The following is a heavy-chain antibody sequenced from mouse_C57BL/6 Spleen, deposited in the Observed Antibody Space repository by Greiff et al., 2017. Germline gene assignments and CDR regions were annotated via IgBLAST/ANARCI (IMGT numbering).Heavy chain of an antibody. V-gene: IGHV5-9-1*02. J-gene: IGHJ3*01. CDR3: TREGGYYDWFAY. CDR2: ISRGGDCI. Sequence: EVKVVESGEGLVKPGGSLKLSCAASGFTFSSYAMSWVRQTPEKRLEWVAYISRGGDCIYYADTVKGRCTISRDNARNSLYLQMSSLKSEDTDMYYCTREGGYYDWFAYWGQGTLVTVSA. D-gene: IGHD2-3*01. CDR1: GFTFSSYA.